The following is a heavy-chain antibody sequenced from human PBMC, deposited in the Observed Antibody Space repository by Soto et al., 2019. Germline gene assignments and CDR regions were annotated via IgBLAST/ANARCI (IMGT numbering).Heavy chain of an antibody. CDR2: VTSDGSNK. CDR3: GRITLKTSVDTFDF. J-gene: IGHJ3*01. CDR1: GFTFSTYA. Sequence: GGSLRLSCAASGFTFSTYALHWVRQAPGKGLEWVATVTSDGSNKYHADSVEGRFTISRDDSKNTLYLQLNSLRAEDTAVYYCGRITLKTSVDTFDFWAKGQWSPSPQ. D-gene: IGHD3-22*01. V-gene: IGHV3-30-3*01.